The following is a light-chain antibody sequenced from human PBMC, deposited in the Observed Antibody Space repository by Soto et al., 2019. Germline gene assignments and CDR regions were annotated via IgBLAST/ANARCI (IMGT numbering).Light chain of an antibody. J-gene: IGLJ1*01. CDR3: CSSVGSYV. Sequence: QSALNQPASVSGSPGQSVTISCTATSSDVENYKLVSWYQQHPGKAPKLIIYEVTKRPSGVSNRFSGSTSANTASLTISGLQPEDEADYYCCSSVGSYVFGTGTKVTVL. CDR2: EVT. V-gene: IGLV2-23*02. CDR1: SSDVENYKL.